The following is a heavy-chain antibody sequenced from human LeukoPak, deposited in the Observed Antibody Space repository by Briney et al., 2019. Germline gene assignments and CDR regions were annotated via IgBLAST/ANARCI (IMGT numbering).Heavy chain of an antibody. D-gene: IGHD3-16*02. CDR3: ARSHDHLWGNYPDY. J-gene: IGHJ4*02. Sequence: SETLSLTCDVSGGSIDSTNWWNWVRQPPGKGLEWIGEIHHDGRINYNPSLKSRVTLSVDKSKNQSSLRLNSVTAADTAMYYCARSHDHLWGNYPDYWGQGTLVTVSS. V-gene: IGHV4/OR15-8*01. CDR1: GGSIDSTNW. CDR2: IHHDGRI.